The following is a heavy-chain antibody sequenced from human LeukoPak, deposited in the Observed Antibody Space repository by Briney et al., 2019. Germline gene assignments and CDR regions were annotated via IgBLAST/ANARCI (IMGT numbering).Heavy chain of an antibody. J-gene: IGHJ4*02. CDR1: GYTFTGYA. D-gene: IGHD3-16*01. V-gene: IGHV1-18*01. Sequence: GASVKVSCKASGYTFTGYAISWVRQAPGQGLEWMGWVSAYNGATNYAQSFQDRVTMTTDTLTTTAYMELRSLRSDDTAVYYCARVDLYYDSGYTQAANDYWGQGTLVTVSS. CDR2: VSAYNGAT. CDR3: ARVDLYYDSGYTQAANDY.